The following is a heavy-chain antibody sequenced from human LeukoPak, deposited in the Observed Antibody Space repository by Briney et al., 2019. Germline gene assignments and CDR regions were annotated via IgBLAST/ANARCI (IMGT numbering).Heavy chain of an antibody. D-gene: IGHD6-13*01. J-gene: IGHJ4*02. V-gene: IGHV3-23*01. Sequence: GGSLRLSCAASGFTFSSYAMSWVRQAPGKGLEWVSAISGSGGSTYYADSVKGRFTISRDNSKNTLYLQMNSLRAEDTAVYYCAKGGFMESAAGSYSVDYWGQGTLVTVSS. CDR3: AKGGFMESAAGSYSVDY. CDR2: ISGSGGST. CDR1: GFTFSSYA.